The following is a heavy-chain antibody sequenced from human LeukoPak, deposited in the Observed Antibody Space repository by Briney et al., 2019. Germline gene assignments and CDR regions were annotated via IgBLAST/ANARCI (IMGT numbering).Heavy chain of an antibody. CDR3: ARDDLQLVRRLGGTTEYYYYYYMDV. CDR1: GGSISGSSYY. Sequence: PSETLSLTCTVSGGSISGSSYYWGWIRQPPGKGLEWIGSIYYSGSTYYNPSLKSRVTISVDTSKNQFSLQLNSVTPEDTAVYFCARDDLQLVRRLGGTTEYYYYYYMDVWGKGTTVTVPS. CDR2: IYYSGST. V-gene: IGHV4-39*07. D-gene: IGHD6-13*01. J-gene: IGHJ6*03.